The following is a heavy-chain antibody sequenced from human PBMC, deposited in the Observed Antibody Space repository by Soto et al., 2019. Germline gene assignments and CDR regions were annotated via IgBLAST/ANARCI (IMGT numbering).Heavy chain of an antibody. V-gene: IGHV4-30-4*01. CDR2: IYYSGST. Sequence: QVQLQESGPGLVKPSQTLSLTCTVSGGSISSGDYYWSWIRQPPGKGLEWIGNIYYSGSTYYNPSLKSRVTISVDTSKNQFSLKLSSVTAADTAVYYCASTYYDFWSGPAGKTYYFDYWGQGTLVTVSS. CDR1: GGSISSGDYY. J-gene: IGHJ4*02. D-gene: IGHD3-3*01. CDR3: ASTYYDFWSGPAGKTYYFDY.